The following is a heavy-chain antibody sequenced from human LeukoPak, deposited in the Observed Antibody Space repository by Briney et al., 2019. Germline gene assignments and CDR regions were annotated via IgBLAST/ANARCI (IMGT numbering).Heavy chain of an antibody. CDR1: GFTFSSYG. V-gene: IGHV3-30*02. CDR2: IRYDGSNK. Sequence: GGSLRLSCAASGFTFSSYGMHWVRQAPGKGLEWVAFIRYDGSNKYYADSVKGRFTISRDNSKNTLYLQMNSLRAEDTAVYYCAGYCGGDCYPPPWGQGTLVTVSS. CDR3: AGYCGGDCYPPP. D-gene: IGHD2-21*01. J-gene: IGHJ5*02.